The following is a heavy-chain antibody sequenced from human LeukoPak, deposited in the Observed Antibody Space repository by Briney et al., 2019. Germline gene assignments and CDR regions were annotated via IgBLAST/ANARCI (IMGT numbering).Heavy chain of an antibody. CDR1: GGSISSSSYF. CDR3: ARLSYSSGWYYFDY. CDR2: IYYSGST. Sequence: SETLSLTCTVSGGSISSSSYFWGWIRQPPGKGLEWIGSIYYSGSTYYNPSLKSRVTISVDTSKNQFSLKLSSVTAADTAVYYCARLSYSSGWYYFDYWGQGTLVTVSS. D-gene: IGHD6-19*01. J-gene: IGHJ4*02. V-gene: IGHV4-39*01.